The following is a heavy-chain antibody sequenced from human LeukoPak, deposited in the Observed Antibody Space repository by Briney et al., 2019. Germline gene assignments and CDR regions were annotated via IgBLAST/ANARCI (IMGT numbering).Heavy chain of an antibody. J-gene: IGHJ6*03. D-gene: IGHD6-19*01. CDR2: ISGSGGST. Sequence: GGSLRLSCAASGFTFSSYAMSWVRQAPGKGLEWVSAISGSGGSTYYADSVKGRFTISRDNSKNTLYLQMNSLRAEDTAVYYCAKDSSGWSLGYYYYMDVWGKGTTVTVSS. CDR3: AKDSSGWSLGYYYYMDV. CDR1: GFTFSSYA. V-gene: IGHV3-23*01.